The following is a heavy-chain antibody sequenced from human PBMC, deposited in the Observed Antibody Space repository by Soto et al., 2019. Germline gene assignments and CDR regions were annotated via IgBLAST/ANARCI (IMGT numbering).Heavy chain of an antibody. D-gene: IGHD2-21*01. CDR1: SGSISSSNW. CDR3: AGRKKEIAFYGYFDN. CDR2: IYHSGST. V-gene: IGHV4-4*02. J-gene: IGHJ4*01. Sequence: PSETLSLTCAVSSGSISSSNWWSWVRQPPGKGLEWIGEIYHSGSTNYNPSLKSRVTISVDTSKNQFSLKLSSVTTADTAIYFCAGRKKEIAFYGYFDNWGHGTLVTVSS.